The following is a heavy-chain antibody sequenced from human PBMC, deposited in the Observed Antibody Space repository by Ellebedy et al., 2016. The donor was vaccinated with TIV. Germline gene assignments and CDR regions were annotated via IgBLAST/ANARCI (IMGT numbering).Heavy chain of an antibody. CDR1: GFTFSSYW. V-gene: IGHV3-7*01. CDR3: ARGPVQFYYGSGIYYFDY. Sequence: GESLKISXAASGFTFSSYWMSWVRQAPGKGLEWVANIKQDGSEKYYVDSVKGRFTISRDNAKNSLYLQMNRLRAEDTAVYFCARGPVQFYYGSGIYYFDYWGQGTLVTVSS. D-gene: IGHD3-10*01. CDR2: IKQDGSEK. J-gene: IGHJ4*02.